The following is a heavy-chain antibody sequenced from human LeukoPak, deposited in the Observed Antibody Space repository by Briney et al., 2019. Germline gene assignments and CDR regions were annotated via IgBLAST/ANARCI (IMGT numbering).Heavy chain of an antibody. CDR2: IYYSGST. V-gene: IGHV4-59*12. CDR1: GGSISSYY. J-gene: IGHJ3*02. Sequence: SETLSLTCTVSGGSISSYYWSWIRQPPGKGLEWIGYIYYSGSTNYNPSLKSRVTISVDTSKNQFSLKLSSVTAADTAVYYCARDGWGTIHDFDIWGQGTMVTVSS. CDR3: ARDGWGTIHDFDI. D-gene: IGHD3-3*01.